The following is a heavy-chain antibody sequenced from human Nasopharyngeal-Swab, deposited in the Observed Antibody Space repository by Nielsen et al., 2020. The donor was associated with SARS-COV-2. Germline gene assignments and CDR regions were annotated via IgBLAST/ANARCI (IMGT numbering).Heavy chain of an antibody. CDR2: INHIGTP. CDR1: GGSLSVHY. J-gene: IGHJ6*02. D-gene: IGHD1-1*01. CDR3: ARGRGGQQLVRTYYYYGLDV. V-gene: IGHV4-34*01. Sequence: SETLSLTCVVYGGSLSVHYWSWIRQPPGKGLEWIGEINHIGTPNYKPSLKSRVTISVDTSKNQFSLKVRSVSAADTAIYFCARGRGGQQLVRTYYYYGLDVWGQGTTVTVSS.